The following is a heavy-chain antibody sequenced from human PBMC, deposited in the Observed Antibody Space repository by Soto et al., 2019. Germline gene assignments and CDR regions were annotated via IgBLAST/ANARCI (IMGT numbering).Heavy chain of an antibody. CDR1: GFTFSSYG. CDR3: ARDSLRYYFRAFDI. J-gene: IGHJ3*02. CDR2: IWYDGSNK. V-gene: IGHV3-33*01. Sequence: QVQLVESGGGVVQPGRSLRLSCAASGFTFSSYGMHWVRQAPGKGLEWVAVIWYDGSNKYYADSVKGRFTISRDNSKNTLYLQMNSLRAEDTAVYYCARDSLRYYFRAFDIWGQGTMVTVSS. D-gene: IGHD3-9*01.